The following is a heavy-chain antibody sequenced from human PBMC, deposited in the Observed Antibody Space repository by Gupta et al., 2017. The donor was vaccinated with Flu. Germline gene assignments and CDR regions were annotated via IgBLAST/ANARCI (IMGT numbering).Heavy chain of an antibody. CDR2: ILYDGSDK. V-gene: IGHV3-30*18. Sequence: HLRRQPPGKGLEWVGVILYDGSDKHYADSVKGQFTISRDNSKNTLYLQMDSLSPEDTAIYYCAKDQGIQCSSTSCYTAFDYWGQGTLVTVSS. D-gene: IGHD2-2*02. CDR3: AKDQGIQCSSTSCYTAFDY. J-gene: IGHJ4*02.